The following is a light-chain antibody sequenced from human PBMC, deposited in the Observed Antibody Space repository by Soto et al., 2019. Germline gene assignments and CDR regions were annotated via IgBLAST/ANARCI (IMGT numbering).Light chain of an antibody. J-gene: IGKJ2*01. V-gene: IGKV3-11*01. CDR1: QSVSSY. CDR3: QQRSNWPYT. CDR2: DSP. Sequence: EIVLTQSPATLSLSPGERATLSCRASQSVSSYVAWYQQKPGQAPRLLIYDSPNRATGIPARFSGSGSGTDFTLTISSLEPEDFEVYYCQQRSNWPYTFGQGTKLEIK.